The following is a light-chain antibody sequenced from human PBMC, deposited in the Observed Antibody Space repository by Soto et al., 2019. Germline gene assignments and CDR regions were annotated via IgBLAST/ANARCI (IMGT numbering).Light chain of an antibody. CDR2: INSDSSH. V-gene: IGLV4-69*01. CDR1: SGLSSYA. Sequence: QPVLTQSPSASASLGASVRLTCTLSSGLSSYAIAWHQQQPGKGPRYLMKINSDSSHTKGDGIPHRFSGSSSGAERYLTISSLQSEDEADFYCQTWDTGIHVFGGGTKLTVL. CDR3: QTWDTGIHV. J-gene: IGLJ3*02.